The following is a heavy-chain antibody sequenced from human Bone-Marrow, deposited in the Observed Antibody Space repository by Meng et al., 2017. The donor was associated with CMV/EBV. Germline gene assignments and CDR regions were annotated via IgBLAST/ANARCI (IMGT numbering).Heavy chain of an antibody. D-gene: IGHD1-26*01. CDR1: GGTFSSYA. CDR3: ARDEKWELLQDYYYGMDV. CDR2: IIPILGIA. Sequence: SVKVSCKASGGTFSSYAISWVRQAPGQGLEWMGGIIPILGIANYAQKFQGRVTITADKSTSTAYMELSSLRSEDTAVYYCARDEKWELLQDYYYGMDVWGQGTTVTVSS. V-gene: IGHV1-69*10. J-gene: IGHJ6*02.